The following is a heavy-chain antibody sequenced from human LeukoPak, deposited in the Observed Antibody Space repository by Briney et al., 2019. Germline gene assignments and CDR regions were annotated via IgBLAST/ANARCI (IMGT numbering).Heavy chain of an antibody. CDR1: GGTFSSYA. J-gene: IGHJ5*02. Sequence: ASVKVSCKASGGTFSSYAISWVRQAPGQGLELMGRIIPIFGTANYAQKFQGRVTITTDESTRTAYMELSSLRSEDTAVYYCAREEADSSGWYGGWFDPWGQGTLVTVSS. V-gene: IGHV1-69*05. CDR2: IIPIFGTA. CDR3: AREEADSSGWYGGWFDP. D-gene: IGHD6-19*01.